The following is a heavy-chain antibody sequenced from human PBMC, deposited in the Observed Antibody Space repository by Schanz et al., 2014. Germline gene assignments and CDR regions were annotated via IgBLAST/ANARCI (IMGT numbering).Heavy chain of an antibody. J-gene: IGHJ5*02. CDR1: GGSFSGYF. V-gene: IGHV4-34*01. Sequence: QVQLQQWGAGLLKPSETLSLTCAVYGGSFSGYFWSWTRQSPEKGLEWIGYIYHSGNTYFKPSLQSRLAMSVDTAKNQFSLSLSSATAADTAVYYCARAVGGNSALEWFDPWGQGTLVTVSS. D-gene: IGHD2-21*01. CDR3: ARAVGGNSALEWFDP. CDR2: IYHSGNT.